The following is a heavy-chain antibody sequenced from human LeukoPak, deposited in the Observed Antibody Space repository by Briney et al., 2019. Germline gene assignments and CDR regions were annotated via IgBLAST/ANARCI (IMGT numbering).Heavy chain of an antibody. Sequence: GGSLRLSCAASGFTFNSFAMSWVRQAPGEGREWVSGLSASGSTPYYTDSVKGRFTISRDNSKNTLYLQMNSLRAEDTAVYYCAKDKLGATVCWDYWGQGTLVTVSS. D-gene: IGHD1-26*01. V-gene: IGHV3-23*01. J-gene: IGHJ4*02. CDR1: GFTFNSFA. CDR2: LSASGSTP. CDR3: AKDKLGATVCWDY.